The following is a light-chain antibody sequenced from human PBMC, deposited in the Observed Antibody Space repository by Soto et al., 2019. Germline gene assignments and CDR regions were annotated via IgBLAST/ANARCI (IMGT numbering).Light chain of an antibody. CDR3: QQYKNWPL. CDR1: HSVNSH. J-gene: IGKJ5*01. V-gene: IGKV3-15*01. CDR2: GAS. Sequence: IVVTQSPATLSVSPGERVTLSCRTSHSVNSHVAWYKQRPGQVPRLLLYGASTRATGIPVRFSGSGFGTEFTLTISSLQSEDFAVYYCQQYKNWPLFGQGTRLEI.